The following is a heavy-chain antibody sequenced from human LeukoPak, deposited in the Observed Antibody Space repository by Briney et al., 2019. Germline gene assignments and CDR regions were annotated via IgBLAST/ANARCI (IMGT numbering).Heavy chain of an antibody. CDR2: IYYSGST. CDR1: GGSISSSSYY. D-gene: IGHD3-22*01. CDR3: ARGAVTMIVVAIRSGYFDY. J-gene: IGHJ4*02. Sequence: SETLSLTCTVSGGSISSSSYYWGWIRQPPGKGLEWIGSIYYSGSTYYNPSLKSRVTISVDTSEDQFSLKLSSVTAADTAVYYCARGAVTMIVVAIRSGYFDYWGQGTLVTVSS. V-gene: IGHV4-39*01.